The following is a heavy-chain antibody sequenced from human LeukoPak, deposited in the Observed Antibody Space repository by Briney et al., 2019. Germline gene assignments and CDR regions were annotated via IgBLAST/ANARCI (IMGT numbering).Heavy chain of an antibody. Sequence: GGSLRLSCVASGFTFSSYWMHWVRQAPGKGLVWVSHISSDGSNTDYADSVKGRFTISRDNAKNTPYLEMNSLRVEDTAVYYCARALAYCSGGSCYYFDYLGQGTLVTVSS. CDR2: ISSDGSNT. CDR3: ARALAYCSGGSCYYFDY. D-gene: IGHD2-15*01. V-gene: IGHV3-74*01. J-gene: IGHJ4*02. CDR1: GFTFSSYW.